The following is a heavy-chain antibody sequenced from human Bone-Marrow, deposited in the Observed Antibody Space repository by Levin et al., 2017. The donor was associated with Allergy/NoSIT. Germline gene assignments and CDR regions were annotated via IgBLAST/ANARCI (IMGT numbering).Heavy chain of an antibody. V-gene: IGHV3-15*01. CDR1: GFTFSNAW. CDR3: TTYSSSWYYFDY. Sequence: GESLKISCAASGFTFSNAWISWVRQAPGKGLEWVGRIKSKTDGGTIEYAAPVKGRFTISRDDSKNTLSLQMNSLKTEDTAVYYCTTYSSSWYYFDYWGQGTLVTVSS. D-gene: IGHD6-13*01. J-gene: IGHJ4*02. CDR2: IKSKTDGGTI.